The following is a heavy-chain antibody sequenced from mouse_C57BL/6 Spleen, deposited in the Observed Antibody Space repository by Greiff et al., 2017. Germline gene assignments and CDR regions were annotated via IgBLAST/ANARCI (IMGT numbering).Heavy chain of an antibody. D-gene: IGHD2-4*01. J-gene: IGHJ4*01. CDR1: GFTFSDYY. CDR3: ASHDYDTGAMDY. Sequence: EVKVVESGGGLVQPGGSLKLSCAASGFTFSDYYMYWVRQTPEKRLEWVAYISNGGGSTYYPDTVKGRFTISSDNAKNTLYLQMSRLKSEDTAMYYCASHDYDTGAMDYWGQGTSVTVSS. CDR2: ISNGGGST. V-gene: IGHV5-12*01.